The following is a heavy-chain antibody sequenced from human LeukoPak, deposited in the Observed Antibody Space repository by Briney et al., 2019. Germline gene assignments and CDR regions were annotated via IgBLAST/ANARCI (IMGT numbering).Heavy chain of an antibody. CDR2: IYTSGST. D-gene: IGHD3-22*01. V-gene: IGHV4-4*07. Sequence: PSETLSLTCTVSGGSISSYYWSWIRQPAGKGLEWIGRIYTSGSTNYNPSLKSRVTMSVDTSKNQFSLKLSPVTAADTAVYYCAREATYYYDSSGYPTLWRAFDIWGQGTMVTVSS. CDR1: GGSISSYY. J-gene: IGHJ3*02. CDR3: AREATYYYDSSGYPTLWRAFDI.